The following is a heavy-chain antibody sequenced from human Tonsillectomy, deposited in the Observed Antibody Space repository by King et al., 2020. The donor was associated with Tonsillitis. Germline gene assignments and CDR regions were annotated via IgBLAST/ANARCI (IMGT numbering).Heavy chain of an antibody. CDR2: IYYSGST. J-gene: IGHJ3*02. V-gene: IGHV4-39*01. Sequence: QLQESGPGLVKPSETLSLTCTVSGGSISSSSYYWGWIRQPPGKGLEWIGSIYYSGSTYYNPSLKSRVTISVDTSKNQFSLKLSSVTAADTAVYYCASGIAVAGTMAAFDIWGQGTMLTVSS. CDR1: GGSISSSSYY. D-gene: IGHD6-19*01. CDR3: ASGIAVAGTMAAFDI.